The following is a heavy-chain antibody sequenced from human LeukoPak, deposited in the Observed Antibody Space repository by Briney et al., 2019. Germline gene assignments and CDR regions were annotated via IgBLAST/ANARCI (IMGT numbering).Heavy chain of an antibody. J-gene: IGHJ6*02. D-gene: IGHD3-10*01. CDR1: GGTFSGYY. CDR3: ARGMFRGVIAYYYGLDV. CDR2: NNHSGSS. Sequence: SETLSLTCAVYGGTFSGYYWSWIRKTPGKGLEWIGENNHSGSSNYNPSLKSRVTISVDRSKNQVPLKLTSVTAADTAVYYCARGMFRGVIAYYYGLDVWGQGTAVTVSS. V-gene: IGHV4-34*01.